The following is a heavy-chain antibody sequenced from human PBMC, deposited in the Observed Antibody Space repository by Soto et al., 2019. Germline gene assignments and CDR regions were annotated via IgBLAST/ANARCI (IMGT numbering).Heavy chain of an antibody. CDR2: IIPISGTA. D-gene: IGHD6-19*01. Sequence: SVKVSCKASGDTFIRYATSWLPQASTQGLEWMGGIIPISGTANNAQTFQGRVTITADESTSTAYMELSSLRSEDTAVYYCAKTEGIGVGATSFGVDVWGQGTTVTVSS. CDR1: GDTFIRYA. CDR3: AKTEGIGVGATSFGVDV. J-gene: IGHJ6*02. V-gene: IGHV1-69*01.